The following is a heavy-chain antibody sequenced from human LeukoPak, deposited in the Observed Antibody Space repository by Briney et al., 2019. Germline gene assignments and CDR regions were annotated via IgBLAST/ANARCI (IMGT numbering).Heavy chain of an antibody. CDR1: GGSFSGHY. D-gene: IGHD2-2*01. Sequence: SETLSLTCAVFGGSFSGHYWSWIRQPPGKGLEWIGEINHSGSTNYNSSLKSRVTISVDTSKNQFSLKLSSVTAADTAVYYCARETPSRYCSSTSCLYYYYYYYMDVWGKGTTVTVSS. J-gene: IGHJ6*03. V-gene: IGHV4-34*01. CDR3: ARETPSRYCSSTSCLYYYYYYYMDV. CDR2: INHSGST.